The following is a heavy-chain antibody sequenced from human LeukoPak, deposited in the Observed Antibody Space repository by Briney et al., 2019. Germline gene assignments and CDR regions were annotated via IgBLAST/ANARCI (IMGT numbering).Heavy chain of an antibody. CDR2: INPNSGGT. D-gene: IGHD3-10*01. J-gene: IGHJ5*02. CDR3: ARSEASYYYGSGSRKTAFDP. Sequence: ASVKVSCKASGYTFTGYYMHWVRQAPGQGLEWMGRINPNSGGTNYAQKFQGRVTMTRDTSISTAYMELSRLRSDDTAVYYCARSEASYYYGSGSRKTAFDPWAREPWSPSPQ. V-gene: IGHV1-2*06. CDR1: GYTFTGYY.